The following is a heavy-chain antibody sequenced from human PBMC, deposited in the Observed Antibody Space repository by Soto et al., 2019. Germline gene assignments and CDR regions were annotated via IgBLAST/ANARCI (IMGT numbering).Heavy chain of an antibody. V-gene: IGHV1-18*01. CDR1: GYTFFAFG. CDR2: SVPGSGNT. D-gene: IGHD3-10*01. J-gene: IGHJ4*02. CDR3: ARVAGHCSGSRYFDN. Sequence: QVQLVQSGTEVTKPGASVTVSCKTSGYTFFAFGLSWVRQVPGQGLEWLGWSVPGSGNTVYARNFQDRFTVTTDRSTNTSYMQLRSLTADDTALYYCARVAGHCSGSRYFDNWGQGTLVTVSS.